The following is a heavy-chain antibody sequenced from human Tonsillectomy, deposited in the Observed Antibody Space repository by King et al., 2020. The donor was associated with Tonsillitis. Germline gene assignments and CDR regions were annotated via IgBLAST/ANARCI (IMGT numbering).Heavy chain of an antibody. CDR1: GFTFSDYY. V-gene: IGHV3-11*05. Sequence: HVQLVESGGGLVKPGGSLRLSCEASGFTFSDYYMSWIRQAPGKGLEWVSFISSSSSYTNYADFVKGRFTISRDNAENSLYLQMNSLSAEDTAVYYCATTYGSSSRAFDIWGQGTMVTVSS. J-gene: IGHJ3*02. CDR2: ISSSSSYT. CDR3: ATTYGSSSRAFDI. D-gene: IGHD6-6*01.